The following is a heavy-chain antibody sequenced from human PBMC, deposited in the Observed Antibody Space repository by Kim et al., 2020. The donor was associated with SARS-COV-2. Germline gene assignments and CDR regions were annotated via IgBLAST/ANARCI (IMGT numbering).Heavy chain of an antibody. CDR3: ARGPFSSSWYVY. J-gene: IGHJ4*02. D-gene: IGHD6-13*01. CDR2: ISSSSSYI. V-gene: IGHV3-21*01. CDR1: GFTFSSYS. Sequence: GGSLRLSCAASGFTFSSYSMNWVRQAPGKWLEWVSSISSSSSYIYYADSVKGRFTISRDNAKNSLYLQMNSLRAEDTAVYYCARGPFSSSWYVYWGQGTLVTVSS.